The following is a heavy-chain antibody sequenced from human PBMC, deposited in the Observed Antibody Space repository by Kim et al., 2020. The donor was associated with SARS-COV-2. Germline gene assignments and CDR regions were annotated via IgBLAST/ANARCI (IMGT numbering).Heavy chain of an antibody. V-gene: IGHV3-21*01. J-gene: IGHJ2*01. Sequence: GGSLRLSCAASGFTFSSYSMNWVRQAPGKGLEWVSSISSSSSYIYYADSVKGRFTISRDNAKNSLYLQMNSLRAEDTAVYYCARDYGDRHAYWYFDLWGRGTLVTVSS. CDR3: ARDYGDRHAYWYFDL. D-gene: IGHD4-17*01. CDR2: ISSSSSYI. CDR1: GFTFSSYS.